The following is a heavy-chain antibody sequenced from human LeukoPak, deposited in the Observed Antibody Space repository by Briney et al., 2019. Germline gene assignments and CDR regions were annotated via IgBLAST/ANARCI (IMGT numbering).Heavy chain of an antibody. V-gene: IGHV4-4*02. CDR3: ARGNSRSGYYRPNNFDY. Sequence: SGTPSLTCAVSGGSISSSNWWSWVRQPPGKGLEWIGEIYHSGNTNYNPSLKSRVTISVDTSKNQFSLKLSSVTAADTAVYYCARGNSRSGYYRPNNFDYWGQGTLVTVSS. CDR1: GGSISSSNW. D-gene: IGHD3-22*01. CDR2: IYHSGNT. J-gene: IGHJ4*02.